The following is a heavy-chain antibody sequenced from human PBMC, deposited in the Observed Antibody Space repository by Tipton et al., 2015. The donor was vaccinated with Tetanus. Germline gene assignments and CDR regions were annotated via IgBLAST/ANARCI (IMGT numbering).Heavy chain of an antibody. D-gene: IGHD3/OR15-3a*01. J-gene: IGHJ4*02. CDR3: AKDDAGLAQRGGFYFDS. V-gene: IGHV3-23*01. CDR2: ISRSGDNT. Sequence: SLRLSCAATGFTFNIFGMSWVRQAPGKGLEWVSGISRSGDNTFYADSVKGRFTISRDNSKNTFYLEMHSLRSEDTAVYFCAKDDAGLAQRGGFYFDSWGQGTPVTVSS. CDR1: GFTFNIFG.